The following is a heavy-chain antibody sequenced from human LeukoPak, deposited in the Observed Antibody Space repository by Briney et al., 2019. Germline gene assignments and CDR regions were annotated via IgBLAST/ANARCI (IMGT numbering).Heavy chain of an antibody. Sequence: GGSLRLSCAASGFTLSDYYMSWIRQAPGKGLEWISYISRGAYTIYYADSVKGRFTISRDNAKNSLFLQMNSLRAEDTAVYYCARGRPITIFGETRAEYFQYWGQGTLVTVSS. CDR1: GFTLSDYY. CDR3: ARGRPITIFGETRAEYFQY. D-gene: IGHD3-3*01. V-gene: IGHV3-11*01. CDR2: ISRGAYTI. J-gene: IGHJ1*01.